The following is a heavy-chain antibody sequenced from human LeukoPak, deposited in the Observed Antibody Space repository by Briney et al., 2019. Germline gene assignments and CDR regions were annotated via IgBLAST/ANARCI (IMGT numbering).Heavy chain of an antibody. CDR3: ARAWSPQKYYCYYYGMDV. CDR1: GGSITSYY. V-gene: IGHV4-59*01. CDR2: IYYSGST. J-gene: IGHJ6*02. D-gene: IGHD2-15*01. Sequence: SETLSLTCTVSGGSITSYYWSWIRQPPGKGLEWIGYIYYSGSTNYNPSLKSRVTISVDTSKSQFSLKLSSVTAADTAVYYCARAWSPQKYYCYYYGMDVWGQGTTVTVSS.